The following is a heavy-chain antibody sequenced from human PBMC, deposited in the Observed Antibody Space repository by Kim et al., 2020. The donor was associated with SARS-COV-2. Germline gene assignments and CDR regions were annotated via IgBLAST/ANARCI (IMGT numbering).Heavy chain of an antibody. D-gene: IGHD1-7*01. CDR1: GGSFSGYY. CDR2: INHSGST. V-gene: IGHV4-34*01. CDR3: ARRRLELFRSNAFDI. Sequence: SETLSLTCAVYGGSFSGYYWSWIRQPPGKGLEWIGEINHSGSTNYNPSLKSRVTISVDTSKNQFSLKLSSVTAADTAVYYCARRRLELFRSNAFDIWGQGTMVTVSS. J-gene: IGHJ3*02.